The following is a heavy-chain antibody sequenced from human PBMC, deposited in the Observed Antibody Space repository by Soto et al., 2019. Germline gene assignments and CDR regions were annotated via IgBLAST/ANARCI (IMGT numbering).Heavy chain of an antibody. CDR3: ARLGPRHLDYDILTVGMDV. J-gene: IGHJ6*02. CDR1: GYTFARYG. V-gene: IGHV1-18*01. Sequence: ASVKVSCKTSGYTFARYGINWVRQAPGQGLEWLGWINTYNGNKKYAEELQGRVTLTTDTSTSTAYTELRSLRSDDTAIYYCARLGPRHLDYDILTVGMDVWGQGTTVTVSS. D-gene: IGHD3-9*01. CDR2: INTYNGNK.